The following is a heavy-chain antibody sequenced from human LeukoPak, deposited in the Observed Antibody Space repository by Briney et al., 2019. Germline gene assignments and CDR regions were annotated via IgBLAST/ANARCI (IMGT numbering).Heavy chain of an antibody. V-gene: IGHV3-23*01. CDR1: GFTFSSYA. J-gene: IGHJ4*02. D-gene: IGHD3-3*01. CDR3: AKADYDFWSGYLYYFDY. CDR2: ISGSGGST. Sequence: PGGSLRLSCAASGFTFSSYAMSWVRQAPGKGLKWVSAISGSGGSTYYADSVKGRFTISRDNSKNTLYLQMNSLRAEDTAVYYRAKADYDFWSGYLYYFDYWGQGTLVTVSS.